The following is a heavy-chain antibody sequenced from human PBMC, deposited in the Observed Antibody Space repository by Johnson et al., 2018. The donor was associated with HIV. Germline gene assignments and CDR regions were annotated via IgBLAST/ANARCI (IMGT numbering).Heavy chain of an antibody. V-gene: IGHV3-66*01. CDR1: GFTVSSNY. Sequence: VQLAESGGGVVQPGKSLRRSCAASGFTVSSNYMSWVRQAPGKGLEWVSVIYSGGSTYQADSVKGRFTISRDNSKNTLYLQMNSLRAEDTAVYYCASRPGGDFCSGGSCRPNPYDGFDIWGQGTKVTVSS. CDR3: ASRPGGDFCSGGSCRPNPYDGFDI. D-gene: IGHD2-15*01. J-gene: IGHJ3*02. CDR2: IYSGGST.